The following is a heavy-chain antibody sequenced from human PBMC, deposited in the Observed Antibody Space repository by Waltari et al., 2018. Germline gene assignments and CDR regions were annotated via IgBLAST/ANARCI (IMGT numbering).Heavy chain of an antibody. V-gene: IGHV4-59*08. CDR3: ARGMSSVWYGPFDY. Sequence: QVQLQESGPGLVKPSETLSLTCTVSGGSINLYYWSWIRQPPGKGLEWIGYVYDTGNTLYNPSLESRVTLSADTSKNQVSLRLRSVTAADTAVYYCARGMSSVWYGPFDYWGQGTLVTVSS. D-gene: IGHD6-19*01. J-gene: IGHJ4*02. CDR2: VYDTGNT. CDR1: GGSINLYY.